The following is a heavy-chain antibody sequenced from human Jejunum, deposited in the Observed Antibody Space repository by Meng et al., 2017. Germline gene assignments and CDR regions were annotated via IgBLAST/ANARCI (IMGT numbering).Heavy chain of an antibody. D-gene: IGHD2-8*01. CDR2: IDPSEST. CDR3: ARAYCTDVSCHDFFDS. V-gene: IGHV4-4*02. Sequence: QVQLQESGPWLVKPSGTLSLTCAVSGASISRTNWWSWVRQPPGKGLEWIGKIDPSESTHYNPSLKGRVTISADRSKNQFSLRLTSVTAADTAIYYCARAYCTDVSCHDFFDSWGQGTLVTVSS. J-gene: IGHJ4*02. CDR1: GASISRTNW.